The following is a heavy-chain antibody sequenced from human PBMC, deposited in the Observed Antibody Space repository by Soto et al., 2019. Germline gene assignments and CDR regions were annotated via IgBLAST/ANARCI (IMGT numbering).Heavy chain of an antibody. Sequence: PSETLSLTCAVYGGSFSGYYWSWIRQPPGKGLEWIGEINHSGSTNYNPSLKSRVAISVDTSKNQFSLKLNSVTAADTAVYYCARGPRDDRLVYYYFYMDVWGKGTTVTVSS. D-gene: IGHD1-1*01. CDR3: ARGPRDDRLVYYYFYMDV. J-gene: IGHJ6*03. V-gene: IGHV4-34*01. CDR1: GGSFSGYY. CDR2: INHSGST.